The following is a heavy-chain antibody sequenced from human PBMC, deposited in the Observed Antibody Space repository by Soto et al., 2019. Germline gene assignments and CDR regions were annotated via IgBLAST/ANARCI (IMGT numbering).Heavy chain of an antibody. D-gene: IGHD3-3*01. J-gene: IGHJ6*02. CDR2: ISYDGSNK. CDR3: ARSLYYDFWSGYYWGGYYYGMDV. V-gene: IGHV3-30-3*01. Sequence: HPGGSLRLSCAASGFTFSSYAMHWVRQAPGKGLEWVAVISYDGSNKYYADSVKGRFTISRDNSKNTLYLQMNSLRAEDTAVYYCARSLYYDFWSGYYWGGYYYGMDVWGQGTTVTVSS. CDR1: GFTFSSYA.